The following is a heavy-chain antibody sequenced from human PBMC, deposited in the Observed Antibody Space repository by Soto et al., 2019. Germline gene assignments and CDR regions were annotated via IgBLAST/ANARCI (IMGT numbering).Heavy chain of an antibody. Sequence: GGSLRLSCAASGFTFSSYAMTWVRQAPGKGLEWVSGISGSGATTSYADSVKGRFTVSRDNSKNTLYLQMNSLRVEDTAVYYRAKLRYFDWSSYNWFEYWGQGTPVTVSS. CDR1: GFTFSSYA. V-gene: IGHV3-23*01. CDR3: AKLRYFDWSSYNWFEY. CDR2: ISGSGATT. D-gene: IGHD3-9*01. J-gene: IGHJ5*01.